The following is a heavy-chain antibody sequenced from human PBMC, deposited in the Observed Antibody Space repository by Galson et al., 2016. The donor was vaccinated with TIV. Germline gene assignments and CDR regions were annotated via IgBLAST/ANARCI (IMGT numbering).Heavy chain of an antibody. V-gene: IGHV3-30*18. J-gene: IGHJ4*02. D-gene: IGHD3-22*01. CDR1: GFTFSTYG. Sequence: SLRLSCAGSGFTFSTYGMHWVRQAPGKGLEWVAVISNAGSNQYYADYVKGRFTISRDNSKNTLYLQMNTLRIEYTAVYYCAKVGISGYYPPSPTFFDFWGQGTLVTVSS. CDR2: ISNAGSNQ. CDR3: AKVGISGYYPPSPTFFDF.